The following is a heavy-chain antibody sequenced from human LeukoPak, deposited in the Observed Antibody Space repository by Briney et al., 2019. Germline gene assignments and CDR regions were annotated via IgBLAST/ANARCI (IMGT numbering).Heavy chain of an antibody. CDR1: GGSINSYS. D-gene: IGHD3-9*01. CDR2: IYYSGTS. CDR3: ARGSYDISTGHHLIDY. Sequence: SETLSLTCTVSGGSINSYSWSWVRQPPGKGLEWIGSIYYSGTSNYNPSLKSRVTMSVDTSKNQFSLKLSSVTAADTAVYYCARGSYDISTGHHLIDYWGQGTLVTVSS. J-gene: IGHJ4*02. V-gene: IGHV4-59*12.